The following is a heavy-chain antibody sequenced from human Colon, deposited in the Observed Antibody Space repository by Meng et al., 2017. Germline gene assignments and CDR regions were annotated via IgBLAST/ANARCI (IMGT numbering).Heavy chain of an antibody. V-gene: IGHV4-34*01. CDR3: ARGRYSGYLP. CDR2: INHSGST. J-gene: IGHJ5*02. Sequence: QVRQQQWGAGLLKPSETRSLTCAVYGGSFSGYYWSWIRQPPGKGLEWIGEINHSGSTNYNPSLKSRVTISVDTSKNQFSLKLSSVTAADTAVYYCARGRYSGYLPWGQGTLVTVSS. D-gene: IGHD5-12*01. CDR1: GGSFSGYY.